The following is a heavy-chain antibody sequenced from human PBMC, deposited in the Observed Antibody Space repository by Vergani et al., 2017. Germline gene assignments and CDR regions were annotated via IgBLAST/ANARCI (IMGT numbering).Heavy chain of an antibody. CDR3: ARGGGFDAFDI. V-gene: IGHV4-34*01. Sequence: QVQLQQWGAGLLKPSETLSLTCAVYGGSFSGYYWSWIRQPPGKGLEWIGEINHSGSTNYNPSLKSRVTISVDTSKNQFSLKLSSVTAADTAGYYCARGGGFDAFDIWGQGTMVTVSS. CDR2: INHSGST. CDR1: GGSFSGYY. J-gene: IGHJ3*02.